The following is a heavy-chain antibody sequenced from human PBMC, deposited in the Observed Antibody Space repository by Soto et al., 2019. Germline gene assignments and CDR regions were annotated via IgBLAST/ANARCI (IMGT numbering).Heavy chain of an antibody. CDR3: ARDYPPRIVVVITTGEGGFDY. J-gene: IGHJ4*02. CDR1: GFTFSSYW. D-gene: IGHD3-22*01. CDR2: IKQDGSEK. V-gene: IGHV3-7*01. Sequence: GGSLRLSCAASGFTFSSYWMSWVRQAPGKGLEWVANIKQDGSEKYYVDSVKGRFTISRDNAKNSLYLQMNSLRAEDTAVYYCARDYPPRIVVVITTGEGGFDYWGQGTLVTVSS.